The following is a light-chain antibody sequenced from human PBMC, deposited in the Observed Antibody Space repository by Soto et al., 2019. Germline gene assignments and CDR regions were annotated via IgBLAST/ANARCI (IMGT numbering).Light chain of an antibody. CDR1: SRDVDGYNY. CDR3: SSYTSSSTGV. Sequence: QSVLTQPASVSGSPGQSITISCTGTSRDVDGYNYVSWYQQHPGKAPRLMIYDVSNRPSGVSNRFSGSKSGNTASLTISGLQAEDEADYYCSSYTSSSTGVFGTGTKVTVL. V-gene: IGLV2-14*01. CDR2: DVS. J-gene: IGLJ1*01.